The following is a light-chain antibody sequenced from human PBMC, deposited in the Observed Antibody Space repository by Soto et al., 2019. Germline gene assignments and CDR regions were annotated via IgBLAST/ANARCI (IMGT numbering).Light chain of an antibody. J-gene: IGKJ4*01. Sequence: DIQMTQSPSSLSASVGDRVTITCRASQSLGIYLAWFQQKAGKAPKSLIYDASRLQIGVPSKFSGSGSGTEFALTISSLQPEDFATYYCQQYRDYPLTFGGGTRIEIK. V-gene: IGKV1-16*02. CDR3: QQYRDYPLT. CDR1: QSLGIY. CDR2: DAS.